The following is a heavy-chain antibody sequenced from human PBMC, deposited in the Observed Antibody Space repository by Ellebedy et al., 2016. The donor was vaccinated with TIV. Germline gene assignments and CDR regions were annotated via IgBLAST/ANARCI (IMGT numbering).Heavy chain of an antibody. D-gene: IGHD1-26*01. V-gene: IGHV3-48*02. Sequence: GESLKISCAASGFTFSSYSMNWVRQAPGKGLEWVSYISSSSSTIYYADSVKGRFTISRDNAKNSLYLQMNSMRDEDTAVYYCARDEAEVGATFFGYWGQGTLVIVSS. CDR2: ISSSSSTI. CDR1: GFTFSSYS. CDR3: ARDEAEVGATFFGY. J-gene: IGHJ4*02.